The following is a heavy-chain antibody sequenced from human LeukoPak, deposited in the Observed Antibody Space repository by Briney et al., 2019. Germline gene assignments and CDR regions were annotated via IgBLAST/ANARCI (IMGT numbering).Heavy chain of an antibody. CDR1: GGSFSGYY. Sequence: PSETLSLTCAVYGGSFSGYYWSWIRQPPGKGLEWIGEVNHSGSTNYNPSLKSRVTISVDTSKNQFSLKLSSVTAADTAVYYCARFGDYYDSSGYYSPAFDYWGQGTLVTVSS. CDR3: ARFGDYYDSSGYYSPAFDY. V-gene: IGHV4-34*01. D-gene: IGHD3-22*01. CDR2: VNHSGST. J-gene: IGHJ4*02.